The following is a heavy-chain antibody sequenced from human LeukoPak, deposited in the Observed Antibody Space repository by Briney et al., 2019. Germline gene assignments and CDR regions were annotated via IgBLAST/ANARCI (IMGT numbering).Heavy chain of an antibody. V-gene: IGHV3-48*04. D-gene: IGHD2-15*01. CDR1: GFTFSSYS. CDR3: ARDRGGSYSAIDY. Sequence: GGSLRLSCAASGFTFSSYSLNWVRQAPGKGLEWVSFISSSSITIYYADSVKGRFAISRDNAEKSLYLQMNSLRAEDTAVYYCARDRGGSYSAIDYWGQGTLVTVSS. CDR2: ISSSSITI. J-gene: IGHJ4*02.